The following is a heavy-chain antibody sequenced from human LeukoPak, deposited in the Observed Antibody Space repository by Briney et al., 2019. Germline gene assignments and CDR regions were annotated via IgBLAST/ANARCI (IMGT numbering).Heavy chain of an antibody. D-gene: IGHD6-19*01. CDR2: IKRDGSEK. V-gene: IGHV3-7*01. J-gene: IGHJ3*02. Sequence: GGSLRLSCAGTGFTFSNYWMTWVRQAPGKGLEWVANIKRDGSEKHYVDSVMGRFTISRDNAMNSLYLEMSSLRVEDTAVYYCARDATPGYGGAWLDSFDIWGQGTMVTVSS. CDR1: GFTFSNYW. CDR3: ARDATPGYGGAWLDSFDI.